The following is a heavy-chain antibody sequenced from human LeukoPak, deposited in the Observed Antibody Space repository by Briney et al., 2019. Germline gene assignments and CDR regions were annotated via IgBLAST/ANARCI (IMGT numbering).Heavy chain of an antibody. CDR1: GFTFSSYS. CDR3: ARGHVVVVAATDY. Sequence: NPGGSLRLSCAASGFTFSSYSMNWVRQAPGKGLEWVSSISSGSSYIYYADSVKGRFTISRDNAKNSLYLQMNSLRAEDTAVYYCARGHVVVVAATDYWGQGTLVTVSS. CDR2: ISSGSSYI. V-gene: IGHV3-21*01. J-gene: IGHJ4*02. D-gene: IGHD2-15*01.